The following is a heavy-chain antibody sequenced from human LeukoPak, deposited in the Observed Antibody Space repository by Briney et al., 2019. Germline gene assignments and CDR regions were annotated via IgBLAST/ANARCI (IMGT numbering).Heavy chain of an antibody. CDR2: IYTSGST. D-gene: IGHD3-10*01. Sequence: SETLSLTCTVSGGSISSYYWSWIRQPAGKGLEWIGRIYTSGSTNYNPSLKSRVTMSVDTSKNQFPLKLCSVTAADTAVYYCAGLYYYGSGSSFDYWGQGTLVTVSS. V-gene: IGHV4-4*07. CDR3: AGLYYYGSGSSFDY. J-gene: IGHJ4*02. CDR1: GGSISSYY.